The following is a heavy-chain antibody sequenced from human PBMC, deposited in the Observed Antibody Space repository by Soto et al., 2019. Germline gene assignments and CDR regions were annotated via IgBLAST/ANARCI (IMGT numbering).Heavy chain of an antibody. CDR3: ASPYCSGGSCYLFDY. CDR2: IYYSGST. D-gene: IGHD2-15*01. Sequence: QLQLQESGPGLVKPSETLSLTCTVSGGSISSSSYYWGWIRQPPGKGLEGIGSIYYSGSTYYNPSLKSRVTISVDTSKNQFSLKLSSVTAADTAVYYCASPYCSGGSCYLFDYWGQGTLVTVSS. CDR1: GGSISSSSYY. J-gene: IGHJ4*02. V-gene: IGHV4-39*01.